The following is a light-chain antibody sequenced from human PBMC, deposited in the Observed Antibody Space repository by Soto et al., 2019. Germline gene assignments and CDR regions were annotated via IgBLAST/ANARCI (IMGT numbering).Light chain of an antibody. CDR1: QSISSY. CDR3: PHSYSTPLT. CDR2: AAS. V-gene: IGKV1-39*01. J-gene: IGKJ1*01. Sequence: DLQMTQSPSSLSASVGDRGTRXXRASQSISSYVNGYQQKPGTAPQVXRDAASSLQRWGPSTFSGRGAGTDFTLTISSLQPEDFATYYCPHSYSTPLTFGQGTKVDIK.